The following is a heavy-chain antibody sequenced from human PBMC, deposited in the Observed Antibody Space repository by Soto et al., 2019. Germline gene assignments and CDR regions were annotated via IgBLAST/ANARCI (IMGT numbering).Heavy chain of an antibody. Sequence: EVQLVESGGGLVQPGGSLRLSCAASGFTFTSYWMSWVRQAPGKGLEWVANIKQDGTSKYYADSVKGRFTVSRDNGKSSIYLQMDSLRADDTAVYLCARLRFIIMERDFDSWGQGTLVTVSS. CDR1: GFTFTSYW. D-gene: IGHD3-16*01. J-gene: IGHJ4*02. V-gene: IGHV3-7*05. CDR2: IKQDGTSK. CDR3: ARLRFIIMERDFDS.